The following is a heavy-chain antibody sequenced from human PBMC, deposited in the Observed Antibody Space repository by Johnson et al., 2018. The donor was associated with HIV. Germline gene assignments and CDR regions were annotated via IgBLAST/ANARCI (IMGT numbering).Heavy chain of an antibody. CDR2: IYSGGST. D-gene: IGHD1-26*01. CDR3: ARDLSGSSTVLSDAFDI. V-gene: IGHV3-NL1*01. J-gene: IGHJ3*02. CDR1: GFTFSSYA. Sequence: QMQLVESGGGVVQPGRSLRLSCAASGFTFSSYAMHWVRQAPGKGLEWVSVIYSGGSTYYADSVKGRFTISRDNSKNTLYLQMNSLIAEDTAVYYCARDLSGSSTVLSDAFDIWGQGTMVTVSS.